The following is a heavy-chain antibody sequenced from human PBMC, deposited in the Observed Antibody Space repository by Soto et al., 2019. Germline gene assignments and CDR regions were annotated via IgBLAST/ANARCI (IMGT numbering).Heavy chain of an antibody. CDR2: ISYDGSNK. CDR1: GFTFSSYG. Sequence: GGSLRLSCAASGFTFSSYGMHWVRQAPGKGLEWVAVISYDGSNKYYADSVKGRFTISRDNSKNTLYLQMNRLTSDDTAIYYCAIIMTHSDSFDIWGQGTMVTVSS. V-gene: IGHV3-30*03. D-gene: IGHD3-16*01. J-gene: IGHJ3*02. CDR3: AIIMTHSDSFDI.